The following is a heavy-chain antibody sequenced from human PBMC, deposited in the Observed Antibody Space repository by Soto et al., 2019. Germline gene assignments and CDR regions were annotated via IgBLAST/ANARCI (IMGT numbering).Heavy chain of an antibody. CDR1: GYTLSTYW. Sequence: PGESLKISCKGSGYTLSTYWIGWVRQMPGKGLEWMGIIFPDDSDTMYSPSFEGQVTISADKSSSTAYLQWSSLKASDTAIYYCARKPFILGATRGYFDYWGQGTQVTVSS. CDR3: ARKPFILGATRGYFDY. CDR2: IFPDDSDT. D-gene: IGHD1-26*01. V-gene: IGHV5-51*01. J-gene: IGHJ4*02.